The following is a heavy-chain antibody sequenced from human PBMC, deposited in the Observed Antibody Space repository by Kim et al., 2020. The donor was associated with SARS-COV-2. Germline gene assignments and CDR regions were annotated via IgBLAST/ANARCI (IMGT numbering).Heavy chain of an antibody. CDR2: IHRSGST. J-gene: IGHJ4*02. V-gene: IGHV4-34*01. D-gene: IGHD6-6*01. Sequence: SETLSLTCAVSGGSFSDYYYNWIRQPPGKGLEWIGEIHRSGSTKYNPSLKSRVTISLDTSKNKFSLKLSSVTAADTALYYCGRGKLAPLLQYWGQGALVT. CDR1: GGSFSDYY. CDR3: GRGKLAPLLQY.